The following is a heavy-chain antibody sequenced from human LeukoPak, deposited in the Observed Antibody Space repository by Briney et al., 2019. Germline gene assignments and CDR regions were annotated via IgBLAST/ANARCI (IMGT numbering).Heavy chain of an antibody. CDR2: ISASGGST. D-gene: IGHD5-12*01. CDR3: AKDVKFSWPFYFDY. CDR1: GFTFRSYG. V-gene: IGHV3-23*01. Sequence: GGSLRLSCAASGFTFRSYGMSWVRQAPGKGLEWVSAISASGGSTYYADSVKGRFTISRDNSKNTLFLQMNSLRAEDTAVYSCAKDVKFSWPFYFDYWGQGILVTVSS. J-gene: IGHJ4*02.